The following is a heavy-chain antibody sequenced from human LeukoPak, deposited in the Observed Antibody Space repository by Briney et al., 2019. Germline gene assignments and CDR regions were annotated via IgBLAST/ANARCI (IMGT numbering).Heavy chain of an antibody. CDR1: GFTFSSYS. CDR3: ARKLLVGNWIDP. V-gene: IGHV3-48*02. CDR2: ISSSSSTI. J-gene: IGHJ5*02. Sequence: PGGSLRLSCAASGFTFSSYSMNWVRQAPGEGLEWVSYISSSSSTIYYADSVKGRFTISRDNAKNSLYLQMNSLRDEDTAVYYCARKLLVGNWIDPWGQGTLVTVSS. D-gene: IGHD6-13*01.